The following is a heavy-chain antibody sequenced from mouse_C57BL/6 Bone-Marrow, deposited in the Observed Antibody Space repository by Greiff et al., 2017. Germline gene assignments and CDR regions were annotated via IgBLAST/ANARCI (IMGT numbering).Heavy chain of an antibody. CDR3: ARSDYGSSYFWYFDV. CDR2: IDPSDSYT. J-gene: IGHJ1*03. CDR1: GYTFTSYW. V-gene: IGHV1-69*01. D-gene: IGHD1-1*01. Sequence: QVQLQQPGAELVMPGASVKLSCKASGYTFTSYWMHWVKQRPGQGLEWIGEIDPSDSYTNYNQKFKGKSTLTVDKSSSTAYMQLSSLTSEDSAVYYGARSDYGSSYFWYFDVWGTGTTVTVSS.